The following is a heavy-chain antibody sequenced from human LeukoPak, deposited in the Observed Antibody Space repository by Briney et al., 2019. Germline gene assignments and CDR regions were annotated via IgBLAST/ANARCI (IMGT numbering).Heavy chain of an antibody. CDR2: IYYSGST. J-gene: IGHJ4*02. CDR3: ARNTYYDFWSGYYSHFDY. Sequence: SQTLSLTCTVSGGSISSGDYYWSWIRQPPGKGLEWIGYIYYSGSTYYNPSLKSRVTISVDTSKNQFSLKLSSVTAADTAVYYCARNTYYDFWSGYYSHFDYWGQGTLVTVSS. D-gene: IGHD3-3*01. CDR1: GGSISSGDYY. V-gene: IGHV4-30-4*01.